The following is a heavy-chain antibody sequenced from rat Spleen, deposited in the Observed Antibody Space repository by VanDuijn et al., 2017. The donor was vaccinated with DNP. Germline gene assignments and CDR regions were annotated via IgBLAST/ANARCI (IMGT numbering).Heavy chain of an antibody. CDR2: ISYNGGTP. J-gene: IGHJ2*01. Sequence: EVQLVESGGGLVQPGRSLKLSCAASGFTFSNYYMAWVRQAPAKGLEWVATISYNGGTPYYRDSVKGRFTISKDTSKSTLYLQMDSLVSEDTATYYCARGGRYYFYYWGQGVMVTVSS. CDR3: ARGGRYYFYY. CDR1: GFTFSNYY. V-gene: IGHV5-29*01. D-gene: IGHD4-3*01.